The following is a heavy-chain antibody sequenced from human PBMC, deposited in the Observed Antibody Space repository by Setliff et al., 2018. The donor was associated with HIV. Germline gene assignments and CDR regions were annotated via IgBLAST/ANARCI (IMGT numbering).Heavy chain of an antibody. CDR2: VASSGNI. J-gene: IGHJ2*01. V-gene: IGHV4-61*09. Sequence: PSETLSLTCTVSGGSITSGSYSWTWIRQPAGKGLEWIGHVASSGNIDYNPSLKSRVTISADTSKNQFSLTLTSVTTADTAHYYCSRGPPFDRWGRGTLVTVSS. CDR1: GGSITSGSYS. CDR3: SRGPPFDR.